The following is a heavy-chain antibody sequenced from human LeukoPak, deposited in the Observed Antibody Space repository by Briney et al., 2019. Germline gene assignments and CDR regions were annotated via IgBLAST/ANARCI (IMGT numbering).Heavy chain of an antibody. Sequence: PGGSLRLSCAASGFTFSNAWMSWVRQAPGKGLEWVGRIKSKTDGGTTDYAAPVKGRFTISRDDSKNTLYLQMNSLKTEDTAVYYCTTQLLYEHNFDYWGQGTLVTVSS. CDR1: GFTFSNAW. CDR2: IKSKTDGGTT. CDR3: TTQLLYEHNFDY. J-gene: IGHJ4*02. V-gene: IGHV3-15*01. D-gene: IGHD2-2*02.